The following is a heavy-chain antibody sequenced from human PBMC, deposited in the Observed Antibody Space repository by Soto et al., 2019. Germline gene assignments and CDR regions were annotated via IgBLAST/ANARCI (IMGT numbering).Heavy chain of an antibody. CDR3: AKGGPGPQRYFDL. Sequence: QVQLVQSGAEVKKPGASVKVSCKASGYAFTSSGITWVRQAPGQGLEWMGWISTYNGNTNYAQNLQGRVTMTTDTSTSTAYMDLRSLRSDDTAMYYCAKGGPGPQRYFDLWGRSTLVTVSS. CDR1: GYAFTSSG. D-gene: IGHD3-16*01. V-gene: IGHV1-18*01. CDR2: ISTYNGNT. J-gene: IGHJ2*01.